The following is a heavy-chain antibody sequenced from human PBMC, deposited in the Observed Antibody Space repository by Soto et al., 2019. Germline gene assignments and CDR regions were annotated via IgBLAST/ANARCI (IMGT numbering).Heavy chain of an antibody. D-gene: IGHD2-15*01. Sequence: GGSLRLSCAASGFTFSSYSMNWVRQAPGKGLEWVSYISSSSSTIYYADSVKGRLTISRDNAKNSLYLQMNSLRAEDTAVYYCASQRSDSVVPGNFDYWGQGTLVTVSS. CDR3: ASQRSDSVVPGNFDY. CDR1: GFTFSSYS. J-gene: IGHJ4*02. V-gene: IGHV3-48*01. CDR2: ISSSSSTI.